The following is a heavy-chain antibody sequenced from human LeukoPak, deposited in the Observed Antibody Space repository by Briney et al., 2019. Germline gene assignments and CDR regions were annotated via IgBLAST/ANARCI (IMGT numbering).Heavy chain of an antibody. CDR1: GFTFSSYG. CDR3: ARVGDYGDYGGY. J-gene: IGHJ4*02. V-gene: IGHV3-33*01. D-gene: IGHD4-17*01. Sequence: GRSLRLSCAASGFTFSSYGMHWVRQAPGKGLEWVAVIWYDGSNKYYADSVKGRFTISRDNSKNTLYLQTNSLRAEDTAVYYCARVGDYGDYGGYWGQGTLVTVSS. CDR2: IWYDGSNK.